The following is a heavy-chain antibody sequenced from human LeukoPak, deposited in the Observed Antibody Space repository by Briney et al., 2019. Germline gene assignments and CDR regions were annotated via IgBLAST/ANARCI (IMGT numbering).Heavy chain of an antibody. CDR2: ISGGDGST. CDR3: AKSRTFAGNTPFDY. V-gene: IGHV3-23*01. Sequence: PGGSLRLSCAASGFTFSSYAMSWVRQAPGKGLEWVSAISGGDGSTYHADSVRGWFTISRDNSKNTLFLQMNSLRADDTALYYCAKSRTFAGNTPFDYWGQGILVTVSS. CDR1: GFTFSSYA. J-gene: IGHJ4*02. D-gene: IGHD2/OR15-2a*01.